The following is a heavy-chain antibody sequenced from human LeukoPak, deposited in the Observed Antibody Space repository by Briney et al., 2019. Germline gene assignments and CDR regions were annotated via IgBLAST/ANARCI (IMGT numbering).Heavy chain of an antibody. CDR2: INTNSGGT. CDR3: ARGDYYDSGVYYYD. Sequence: AASVKVSCKASGYTFTGYYIHWVRQAPGQGLEWMGLINTNSGGTNYAQKFQGRVTMTRDKSISTAYMELSRLRSDDTAVYYCARGDYYDSGVYYYDWGQGTLATVSS. D-gene: IGHD3-22*01. CDR1: GYTFTGYY. V-gene: IGHV1-2*02. J-gene: IGHJ4*02.